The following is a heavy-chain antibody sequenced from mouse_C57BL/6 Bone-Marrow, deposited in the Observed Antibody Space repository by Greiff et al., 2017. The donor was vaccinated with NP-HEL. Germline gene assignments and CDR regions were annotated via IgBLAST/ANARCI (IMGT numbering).Heavy chain of an antibody. CDR3: TFYDGYYVGAMDY. CDR1: GFNIKDDY. CDR2: IDPENGDT. D-gene: IGHD2-3*01. Sequence: VQLKESGAELVRPGASVKLSCTASGFNIKDDYMHWVKQRPEQGLAWIGWIDPENGDTEYASKFQGKATITADTSSNTAYLQLSSLTSEDTAVYYCTFYDGYYVGAMDYWGQGTSVTVSS. J-gene: IGHJ4*01. V-gene: IGHV14-4*01.